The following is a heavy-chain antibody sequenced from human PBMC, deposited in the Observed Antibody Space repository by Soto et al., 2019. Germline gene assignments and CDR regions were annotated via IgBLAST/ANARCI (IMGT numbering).Heavy chain of an antibody. CDR2: ISAYNGNT. D-gene: IGHD3-9*01. V-gene: IGHV1-18*01. CDR1: GYTFTSYG. Sequence: ASVKVSCKASGYTFTSYGISWVRQAPGQGLEWMGWISAYNGNTNYAQKLQGRVTMTTDTSTNTAYMELRSLRSDDTAVYYCARSSYYDILTGYYLNWFDPWGQGTLVTVSS. CDR3: ARSSYYDILTGYYLNWFDP. J-gene: IGHJ5*02.